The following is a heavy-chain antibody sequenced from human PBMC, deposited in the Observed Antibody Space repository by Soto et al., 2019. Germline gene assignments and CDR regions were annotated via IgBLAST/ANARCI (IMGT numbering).Heavy chain of an antibody. CDR3: ASRKYDFWSGYYGGSWFDP. D-gene: IGHD3-3*01. CDR1: GGSISSSSYY. V-gene: IGHV4-39*01. J-gene: IGHJ5*02. Sequence: SETLSLTCTVSGGSISSSSYYWGWIRQPPGKGLEWIGSIYYSGSTYYNPSLKSRVPISVDTSKNRFSLKLSSVTAADTAVYYCASRKYDFWSGYYGGSWFDPWGQGTLVTVSS. CDR2: IYYSGST.